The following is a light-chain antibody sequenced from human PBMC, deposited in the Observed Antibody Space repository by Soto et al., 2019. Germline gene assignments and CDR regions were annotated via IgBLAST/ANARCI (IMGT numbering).Light chain of an antibody. J-gene: IGLJ1*01. CDR1: SSDVGGYED. V-gene: IGLV2-14*01. Sequence: QSALTQPASVSGSPGQSITISCTGASSDVGGYEDVSRYQQHPGKAPKLMIYEVGNRPSGVSDRFSGSKSGNTASLTISGLQADDEADYYCSSYTNKYVFGTGTKLTVL. CDR2: EVG. CDR3: SSYTNKYV.